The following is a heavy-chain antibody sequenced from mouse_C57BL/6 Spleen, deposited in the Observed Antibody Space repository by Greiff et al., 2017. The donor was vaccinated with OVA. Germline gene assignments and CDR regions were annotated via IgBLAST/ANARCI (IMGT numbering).Heavy chain of an antibody. V-gene: IGHV2-2*01. Sequence: QVQLQQSGPGLVQPSQSLSITCTASGFSLTSYGVHWVRQSPGKGLEWLGVIWSGGSTDYNAAFISSLGISKDNSKSQVFFKMTRLQADDTATYYCAGLGYSMDDWGQGTSVTVSS. CDR1: GFSLTSYG. J-gene: IGHJ4*01. D-gene: IGHD2-3*01. CDR2: IWSGGST. CDR3: AGLGYSMDD.